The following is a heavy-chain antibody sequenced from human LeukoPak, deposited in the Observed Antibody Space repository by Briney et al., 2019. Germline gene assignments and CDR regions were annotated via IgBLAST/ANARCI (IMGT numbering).Heavy chain of an antibody. Sequence: PGGSLRLSCAASGFTFSNSGMHWVRQAPGKGLEWVAIVWYDASNQYYADSVKGRFIISRDNAQNSLFLQMHSLRADDTAVYYCVRAGETVGDFDTWGQGTLVTVSS. J-gene: IGHJ4*02. CDR3: VRAGETVGDFDT. CDR1: GFTFSNSG. V-gene: IGHV3-33*01. CDR2: VWYDASNQ. D-gene: IGHD3-10*01.